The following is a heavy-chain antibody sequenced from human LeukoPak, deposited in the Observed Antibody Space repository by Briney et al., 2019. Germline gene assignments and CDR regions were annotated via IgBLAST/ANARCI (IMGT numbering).Heavy chain of an antibody. CDR2: IYYSGST. Sequence: SETLSLTCTVSGGSISSYYWSWIRQPPGKGLERSGYIYYSGSTNYNPSLKRPVTISVDTSKYQFSLKLSSVTAADTAAYYCARGPYGDRDYWGQGTLVTVSS. J-gene: IGHJ4*02. CDR3: ARGPYGDRDY. D-gene: IGHD4-17*01. CDR1: GGSISSYY. V-gene: IGHV4-59*01.